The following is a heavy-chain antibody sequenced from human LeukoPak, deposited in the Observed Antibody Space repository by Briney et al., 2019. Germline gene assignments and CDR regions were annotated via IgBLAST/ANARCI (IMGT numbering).Heavy chain of an antibody. V-gene: IGHV1-18*01. CDR2: ISAYNGNT. D-gene: IGHD1-20*01. CDR3: ARINWNFYYFDY. CDR1: GYSFTSYG. J-gene: IGHJ4*02. Sequence: ASVKVSCKASGYSFTSYGITWVRQAPGQGLEWMGWISAYNGNTNYAQKLQGRVTMTTDTSTSTAYMELRSLRSDDTAVYYCARINWNFYYFDYWGQGTLVTVSS.